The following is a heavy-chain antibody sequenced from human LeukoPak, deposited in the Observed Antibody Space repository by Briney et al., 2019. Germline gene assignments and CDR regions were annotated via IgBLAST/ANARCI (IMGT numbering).Heavy chain of an antibody. J-gene: IGHJ4*02. CDR2: ISYDGSNK. CDR1: GFTFSSYA. D-gene: IGHD5-24*01. CDR3: ARDRDGYNSPFDY. V-gene: IGHV3-30*04. Sequence: GGSLRLSCAASGFTFSSYAMHWVRQAPGKGLEWVAVISYDGSNKYYADSVKGRFTISRDNSKNTLYLRMNSLRAEDTAVYYCARDRDGYNSPFDYWGQGTLVTVSS.